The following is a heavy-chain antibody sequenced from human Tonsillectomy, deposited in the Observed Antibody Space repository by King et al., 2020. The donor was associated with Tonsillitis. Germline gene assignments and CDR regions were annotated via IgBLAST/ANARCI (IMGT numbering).Heavy chain of an antibody. D-gene: IGHD3-16*01. CDR2: IYWDDDT. V-gene: IGHV2-5*02. CDR1: GFSLTTSGVG. J-gene: IGHJ3*01. CDR3: ARRHSGLFALSLIRGAFDV. Sequence: TLKESGPTLVKPPQTLTLTCTFSGFSLTTSGVGVGWIRQPPGKALEWLALIYWDDDTRYSPSLNSRLTITKDTSKNQVILTLTNMDPLHTATYFCARRHSGLFALSLIRGAFDVWGQGTVVTVSS.